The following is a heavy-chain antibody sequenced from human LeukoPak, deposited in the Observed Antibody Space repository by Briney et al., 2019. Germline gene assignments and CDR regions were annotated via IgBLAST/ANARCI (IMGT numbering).Heavy chain of an antibody. CDR3: ARHSPDYYDSSGYYQEGSSFDY. CDR1: GGSFSDYY. CDR2: INHSGST. D-gene: IGHD3-22*01. J-gene: IGHJ4*02. V-gene: IGHV4-34*01. Sequence: SETLSLTCAVYGGSFSDYYWSWIRQTPGKGLEWIGEINHSGSTNYNPSLKSRVSISVDTSKNQFSLKLSSVTAADTAVYYCARHSPDYYDSSGYYQEGSSFDYWGQGTLVTVSS.